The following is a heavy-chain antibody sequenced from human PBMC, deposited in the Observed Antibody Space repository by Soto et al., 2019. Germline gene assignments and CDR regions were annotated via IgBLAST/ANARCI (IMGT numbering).Heavy chain of an antibody. CDR1: GGSVSSYL. CDR2: VYYSGST. D-gene: IGHD6-19*01. Sequence: XTLSLPCTVSGGSVSSYLWGWIRQPPGKGLELIAYVYYSGSTTHNPSLTSRFIISVDTSNNQFSLKLNSVPAADTAVYYCARVIGGWYEHDYWGPGTLATVS. CDR3: ARVIGGWYEHDY. J-gene: IGHJ4*02. V-gene: IGHV4-59*02.